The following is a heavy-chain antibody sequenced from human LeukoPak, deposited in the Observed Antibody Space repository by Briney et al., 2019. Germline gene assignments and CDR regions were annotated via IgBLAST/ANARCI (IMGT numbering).Heavy chain of an antibody. Sequence: GASVKVSCKASGYTFTGYFMHWVRQALGQGLGWMGIINPTTGDTTYAQKFQGRLTMTRDMSTSTVYMELSSLTSEDAAVFYCARYGFSAVWQGGWHAFDIWGQGQWSPSL. CDR1: GYTFTGYF. D-gene: IGHD2-15*01. J-gene: IGHJ3*02. CDR3: ARYGFSAVWQGGWHAFDI. V-gene: IGHV1-46*01. CDR2: INPTTGDT.